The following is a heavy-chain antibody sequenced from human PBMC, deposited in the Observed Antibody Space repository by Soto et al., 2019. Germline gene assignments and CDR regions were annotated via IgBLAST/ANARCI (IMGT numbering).Heavy chain of an antibody. D-gene: IGHD2-2*01. J-gene: IGHJ6*02. Sequence: TLSLTCSVSGESFSGGFMVWSWTRQHQGKGLEWLGYIYNSGSTYYNPSLKSRISMSIEKSQNDFSLRFTLSSVSAADTAVYYCARKIPDAITRSAMDVWGQGTTVTVSS. CDR3: ARKIPDAITRSAMDV. CDR2: IYNSGST. V-gene: IGHV4-31*03. CDR1: GESFSGGFMV.